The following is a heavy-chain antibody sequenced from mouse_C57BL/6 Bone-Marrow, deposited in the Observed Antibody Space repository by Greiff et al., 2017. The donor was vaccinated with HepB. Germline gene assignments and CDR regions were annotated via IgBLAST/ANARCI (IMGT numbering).Heavy chain of an antibody. CDR3: ARTGFYAMDY. Sequence: EVMLVESGGGLVKPGGSLKLSCAASGFTFSDYGMHWVRQAPEKGLEWVAYISSGSSTIYYADTVKGRFTISRDNAKNTLFLQMTSQRSEDTAMYYCARTGFYAMDYWGQGTSVTVSS. V-gene: IGHV5-17*01. J-gene: IGHJ4*01. CDR2: ISSGSSTI. CDR1: GFTFSDYG.